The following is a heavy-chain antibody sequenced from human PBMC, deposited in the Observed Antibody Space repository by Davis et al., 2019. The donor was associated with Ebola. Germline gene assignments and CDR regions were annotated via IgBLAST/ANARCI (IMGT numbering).Heavy chain of an antibody. CDR2: ISSSSSTI. D-gene: IGHD5-24*01. V-gene: IGHV3-48*01. CDR3: ARDGDGYNLLYYYYYGMDV. Sequence: GESLKISCAASGFTFSSYSMNWVRQAPGKGLEWVSYISSSSSTIYYADSVKGRFTISRDNAKNSLYLQMNSLRAEDTAVYYCARDGDGYNLLYYYYYGMDVWGQGTTVTVSS. CDR1: GFTFSSYS. J-gene: IGHJ6*02.